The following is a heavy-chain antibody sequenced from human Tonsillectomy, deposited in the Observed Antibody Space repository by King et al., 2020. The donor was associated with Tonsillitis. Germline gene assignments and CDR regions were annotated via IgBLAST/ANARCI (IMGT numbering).Heavy chain of an antibody. CDR2: IYYSGST. V-gene: IGHV4-59*01. J-gene: IGHJ4*02. CDR1: GGSISSYY. CDR3: ARGSNIAAAGTGYYFDY. D-gene: IGHD6-13*01. Sequence: QLQESGPGLVKPSETLSLTCTVSGGSISSYYWSWIRQPPGKGLEWIGYIYYSGSTNYNPSLKSRGTISVDTSKNQLSLKLSSVTAADTAVYYCARGSNIAAAGTGYYFDYWGQGTLVTVSS.